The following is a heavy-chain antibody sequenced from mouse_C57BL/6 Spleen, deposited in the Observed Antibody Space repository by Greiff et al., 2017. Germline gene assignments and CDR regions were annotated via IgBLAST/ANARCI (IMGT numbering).Heavy chain of an antibody. Sequence: EVQLQQSGPELVKPGASVKIPCKASGYTFTDYNMDWVKQSHGKRLEWIGEINPKNGGTIYNQKFKGKATLTVDKSSSTAYMELRRLTSEDTAVYYCARGNYYCSSYDSMDYWGQGTSVTVSS. D-gene: IGHD1-1*01. V-gene: IGHV1-18*01. CDR2: INPKNGGT. CDR3: ARGNYYCSSYDSMDY. J-gene: IGHJ4*01. CDR1: GYTFTDYN.